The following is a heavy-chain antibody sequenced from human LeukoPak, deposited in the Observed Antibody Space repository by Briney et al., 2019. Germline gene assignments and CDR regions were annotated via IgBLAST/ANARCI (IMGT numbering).Heavy chain of an antibody. J-gene: IGHJ3*02. Sequence: GGSLRLSCAASGFTFSSYGMHWVCQAPGKGLEWVAFIRYDGSNKYYADSVKGRFTISRDNSKNTLYLQMNSLRAEDTAVYYCATSPYIVVVVATTRAKFDIWGQGTMVTVSS. CDR1: GFTFSSYG. V-gene: IGHV3-30*02. D-gene: IGHD2-15*01. CDR3: ATSPYIVVVVATTRAKFDI. CDR2: IRYDGSNK.